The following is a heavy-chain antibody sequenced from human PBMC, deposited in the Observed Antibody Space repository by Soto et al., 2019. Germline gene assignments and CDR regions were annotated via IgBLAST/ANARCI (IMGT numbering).Heavy chain of an antibody. V-gene: IGHV3-48*02. CDR1: GFILSSYS. D-gene: IGHD3-16*01. CDR3: ARPGEGVLFYYALDV. Sequence: EVQLVESGGGLVQPGGSLRLSCVASGFILSSYSMNWVRQAPGKGLEWISYISSGSDTIYYADSVKGRFTVSRDNAKNSLYLQMNSLRDEDTAVYYCARPGEGVLFYYALDVWGQGTTVTVSS. CDR2: ISSGSDTI. J-gene: IGHJ6*02.